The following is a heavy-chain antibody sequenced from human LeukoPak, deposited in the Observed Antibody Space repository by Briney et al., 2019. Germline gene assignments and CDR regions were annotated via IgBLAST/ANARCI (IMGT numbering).Heavy chain of an antibody. CDR2: ISSSSSYI. Sequence: GGSLRLSCAASGFTFSSYSMNWVRQAPGKGLEWVSSISSSSSYIYYADSVKGRFTISRDNAKNSLYLQMNSLRAEDTAVYYCARDLTGYYYGSGSHSAFDYWGQGTLVTVSS. D-gene: IGHD3-10*01. CDR1: GFTFSSYS. J-gene: IGHJ4*02. CDR3: ARDLTGYYYGSGSHSAFDY. V-gene: IGHV3-21*01.